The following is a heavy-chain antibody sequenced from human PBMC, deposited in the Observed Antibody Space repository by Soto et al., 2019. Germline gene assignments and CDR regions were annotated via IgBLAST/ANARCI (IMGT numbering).Heavy chain of an antibody. CDR2: INPAGSQA. Sequence: GGSLRLSCAASGFSFADNYMSWIRQAPGKGLECVAKINPAGSQAYYVDSFRGRFTMSRDNAKNSLDLQMDSLRADDTAVYYCAIEVWWAFESWGRGTLVAVSS. CDR1: GFSFADNY. CDR3: AIEVWWAFES. J-gene: IGHJ5*01. D-gene: IGHD2-15*01. V-gene: IGHV3-7*01.